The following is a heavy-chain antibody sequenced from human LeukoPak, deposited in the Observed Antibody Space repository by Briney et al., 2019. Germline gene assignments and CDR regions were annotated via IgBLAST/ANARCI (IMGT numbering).Heavy chain of an antibody. Sequence: SETLSLTCTVSGYSISSGYYWGWIRQPPGKGLEWIGSIYHSGSTYYNPSLKSRVTISVDTSKNQFSLKLSSVTAADTAVYYCARARGSSWSKFDYWGQGTLVTVSS. D-gene: IGHD6-13*01. CDR3: ARARGSSWSKFDY. J-gene: IGHJ4*02. CDR1: GYSISSGYY. V-gene: IGHV4-38-2*02. CDR2: IYHSGST.